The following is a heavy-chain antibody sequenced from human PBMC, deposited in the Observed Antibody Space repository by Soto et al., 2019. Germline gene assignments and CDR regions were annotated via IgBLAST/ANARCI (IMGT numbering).Heavy chain of an antibody. D-gene: IGHD4-17*01. CDR1: GGTFSSYA. V-gene: IGHV1-69*01. CDR3: ESEGYGDYGKPFDD. CDR2: IIPIFGTP. J-gene: IGHJ4*02. Sequence: QVQLVQSGAEVKKPGSSVKVSCKASGGTFSSYAFSWVRQAPGQGLEWMGGIIPIFGTPNYAQRFQGRVTITAAESTSTRYMELSSLRSEDTAMYYCESEGYGDYGKPFDDWGQGTLITVSS.